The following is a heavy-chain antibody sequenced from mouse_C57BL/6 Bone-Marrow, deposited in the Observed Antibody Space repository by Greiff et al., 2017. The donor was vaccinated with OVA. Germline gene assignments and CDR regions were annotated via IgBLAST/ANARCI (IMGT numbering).Heavy chain of an antibody. CDR1: GFTFSNYW. CDR3: AGGYYYGPWYFDV. Sequence: DVKLVESGGGLVQPGGSMKLSCVASGFTFSNYWMNWVRQSPEQGLEWVAQIRLKSDNYATHYAESVKGRFTISRDDSKGSVYLQMNNLRAEDTGIYYCAGGYYYGPWYFDVWGTGTTVTVSS. D-gene: IGHD1-1*01. J-gene: IGHJ1*03. V-gene: IGHV6-3*01. CDR2: IRLKSDNYAT.